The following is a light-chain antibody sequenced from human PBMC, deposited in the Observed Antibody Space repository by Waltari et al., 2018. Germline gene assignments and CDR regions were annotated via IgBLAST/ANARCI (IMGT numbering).Light chain of an antibody. CDR1: SSDVGRSDF. V-gene: IGLV2-14*03. CDR3: LSYTTSDTYV. Sequence: SALPQPASVSGSPGQSLSISCTGTSSDVGRSDFGSWYQQHPDKAPKLLIYDVTQRPSGISHRFSGSKSGYTASLTISGLQSEDEADYYCLSYTTSDTYVFGSGTRVTVL. CDR2: DVT. J-gene: IGLJ1*01.